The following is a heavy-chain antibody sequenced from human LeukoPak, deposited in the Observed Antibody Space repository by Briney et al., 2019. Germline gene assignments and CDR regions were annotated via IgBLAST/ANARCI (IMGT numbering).Heavy chain of an antibody. Sequence: GGSLRLSCAASGFIFSRFTMSWVRQAPGKGLEWVSVVSVGGGSTFYADSARGRFTISRDDSKNMLFLQMNSLRAEDTAIYYCVSHSRMQIRTDFEYWGQGTLVTVSS. J-gene: IGHJ4*02. CDR2: VSVGGGST. CDR1: GFIFSRFT. V-gene: IGHV3-23*01. CDR3: VSHSRMQIRTDFEY. D-gene: IGHD2-15*01.